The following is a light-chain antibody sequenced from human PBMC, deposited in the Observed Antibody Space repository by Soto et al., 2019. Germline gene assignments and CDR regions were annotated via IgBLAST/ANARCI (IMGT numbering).Light chain of an antibody. Sequence: DIVMAQSPATLSVSPGERATLSCRASQSVYNNLAWYQQKPGQAPRLLIYGASTRATGIPARFSGSGSGTEFTLTISSLKSEDFAVYFCQQYNNWPPVTFGPGTKVDIK. CDR1: QSVYNN. V-gene: IGKV3-15*01. CDR2: GAS. CDR3: QQYNNWPPVT. J-gene: IGKJ3*01.